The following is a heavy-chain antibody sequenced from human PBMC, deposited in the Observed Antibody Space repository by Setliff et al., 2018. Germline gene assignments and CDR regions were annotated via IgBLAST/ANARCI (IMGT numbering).Heavy chain of an antibody. V-gene: IGHV1-8*02. CDR3: ARVRYYYDSSGWFDP. CDR2: MNPNSGNT. J-gene: IGHJ5*02. CDR1: GYTFTGYY. Sequence: ASVKVSCKASGYTFTGYYMHWVRQAPGQGLEWMGWMNPNSGNTGYAQKFQGRVTMTRNTSISTAYMELRSLRSDDTAVYYCARVRYYYDSSGWFDPWGQGTLVTVSS. D-gene: IGHD3-22*01.